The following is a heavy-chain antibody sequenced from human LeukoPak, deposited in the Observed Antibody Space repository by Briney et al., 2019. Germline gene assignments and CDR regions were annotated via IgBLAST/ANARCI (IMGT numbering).Heavy chain of an antibody. J-gene: IGHJ6*02. Sequence: SETLSLTCTVSGGSITSFYWSWIRQPPGKGLEWIGYIYYSGSTNYNPSLKSRVTISVDTSKNQFSLNLSSVTAADTAVYYCARGRIAKIVVVHSFSYGMDVWGQGTTVTVSS. D-gene: IGHD3-22*01. CDR2: IYYSGST. CDR1: GGSITSFY. CDR3: ARGRIAKIVVVHSFSYGMDV. V-gene: IGHV4-59*12.